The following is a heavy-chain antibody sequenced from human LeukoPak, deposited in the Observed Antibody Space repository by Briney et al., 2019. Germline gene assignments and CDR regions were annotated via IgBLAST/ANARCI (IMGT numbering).Heavy chain of an antibody. CDR3: ARSRDGNADY. J-gene: IGHJ4*02. CDR1: GYSFTTYW. Sequence: GESLKISCKGSGYSFTTYWIGWVRQMPGKGLEWMGMIYPGDSDTRYSPSFQGQITISADKSISTAYLPWSSLKASDTAMYYCARSRDGNADYWGQGTPVTVSS. CDR2: IYPGDSDT. V-gene: IGHV5-51*01. D-gene: IGHD5-24*01.